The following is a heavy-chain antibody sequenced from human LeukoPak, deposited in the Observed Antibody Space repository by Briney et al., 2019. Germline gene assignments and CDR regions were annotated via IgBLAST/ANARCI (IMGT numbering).Heavy chain of an antibody. CDR3: ASTYLDSSGYYPDAFDF. CDR1: GGSISRNW. D-gene: IGHD3-22*01. J-gene: IGHJ3*01. CDR2: IFHTGNT. Sequence: PSETLCLTCAVSGGSISRNWWSWVRQPPGKGLEWIGEIFHTGNTNYNPSLKTRVTISLDTSKNQFSLMLHSVTAADTALYYCASTYLDSSGYYPDAFDFWGQGIMVTVSS. V-gene: IGHV4-4*02.